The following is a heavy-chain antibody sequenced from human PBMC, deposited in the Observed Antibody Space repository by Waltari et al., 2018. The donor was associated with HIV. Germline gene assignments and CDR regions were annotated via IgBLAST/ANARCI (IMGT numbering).Heavy chain of an antibody. V-gene: IGHV4-38-2*02. CDR3: ARDGHRLYCKTGSCQNAFDI. CDR2: VYHSGST. J-gene: IGHJ3*02. CDR1: GYSISSGYS. D-gene: IGHD2-15*01. Sequence: QVQLQGSGPGLVKPSETLTLTCAVPGYSISSGYSWGWIRQPPGKGLEWVGSVYHSGSTYYNPSLKTRVTISVDTSKNQFSLKLRSVAAADTAVYYCARDGHRLYCKTGSCQNAFDIWGQGTMVTVSS.